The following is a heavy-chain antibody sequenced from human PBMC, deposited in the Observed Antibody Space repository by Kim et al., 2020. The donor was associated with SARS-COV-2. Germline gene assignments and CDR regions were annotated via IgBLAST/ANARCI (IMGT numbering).Heavy chain of an antibody. D-gene: IGHD4-17*01. CDR1: GFTFSSYG. V-gene: IGHV3-30*18. J-gene: IGHJ6*02. CDR3: AKEIRDYGDPGLKRRDYYYYYGMDV. Sequence: GGSLRLSCAASGFTFSSYGMHWVRQAPGKGLEWVAVISYDGSNKYYADSVKGRFTISRDNSKNTLYLQMNSLRAEDTAVYYCAKEIRDYGDPGLKRRDYYYYYGMDVWGQGTTVTVSS. CDR2: ISYDGSNK.